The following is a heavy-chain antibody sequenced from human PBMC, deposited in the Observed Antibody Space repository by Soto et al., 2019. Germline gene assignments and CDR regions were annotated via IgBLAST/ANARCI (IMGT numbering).Heavy chain of an antibody. D-gene: IGHD3-3*01. CDR2: IKSKTDGGTT. J-gene: IGHJ4*02. CDR3: TTEHTYYDFWSGYYISGV. V-gene: IGHV3-15*01. Sequence: EVQLVESGGGLVKPGGSLRLSCAASGFTFSNAWMSWVRKAPGKGLEWVGRIKSKTDGGTTDYAAPVKGRFTISRDDSKNTLYLQMNSLKTEDTAVYYCTTEHTYYDFWSGYYISGVWGQGTLVTVSS. CDR1: GFTFSNAW.